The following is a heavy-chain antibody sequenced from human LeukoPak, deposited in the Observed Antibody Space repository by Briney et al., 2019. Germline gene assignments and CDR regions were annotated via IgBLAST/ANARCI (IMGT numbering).Heavy chain of an antibody. Sequence: GGSLRLSCAASGFTFSSYWMSWVRQAPGKGLEWVAFIRYDGSNKYYADSVKGRFTISRDNSKNTLYLQMNSLRAEDTAVYYCAEYRLYDSSGYYYQGYMDVWGKGTTVTTSS. CDR1: GFTFSSYW. J-gene: IGHJ6*03. CDR2: IRYDGSNK. D-gene: IGHD3-22*01. CDR3: AEYRLYDSSGYYYQGYMDV. V-gene: IGHV3-30*02.